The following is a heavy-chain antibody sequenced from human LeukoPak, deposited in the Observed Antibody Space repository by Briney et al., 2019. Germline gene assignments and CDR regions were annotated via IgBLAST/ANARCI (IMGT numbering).Heavy chain of an antibody. D-gene: IGHD2-2*01. V-gene: IGHV1-2*02. Sequence: ASVKVSCKASGYTFTGPYIHWMRQAPGQGLEWMGWINPNSGGTNYAQKFQGRVTMTRDTSISTAYMELSRLRSDDTAVYYCARDCSSTSCSYYYYMDVWGKGTTVTVSS. CDR3: ARDCSSTSCSYYYYMDV. CDR2: INPNSGGT. CDR1: GYTFTGPY. J-gene: IGHJ6*03.